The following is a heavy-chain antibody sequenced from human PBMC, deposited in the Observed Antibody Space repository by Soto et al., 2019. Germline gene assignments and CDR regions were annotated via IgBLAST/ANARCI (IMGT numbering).Heavy chain of an antibody. CDR2: IYPRDSDT. Sequence: GESLKISCEASGHTFTNYWIGGVRQIPGTGLEWMGIIYPRDSDTRYSPPFQDQLTMPVDKSIDTAYLQWSSLQALDTAMYYCVRHSVKIGSSVGPCSFDYWGQGTLVTVSS. V-gene: IGHV5-51*01. J-gene: IGHJ4*02. D-gene: IGHD1-26*01. CDR1: GHTFTNYW. CDR3: VRHSVKIGSSVGPCSFDY.